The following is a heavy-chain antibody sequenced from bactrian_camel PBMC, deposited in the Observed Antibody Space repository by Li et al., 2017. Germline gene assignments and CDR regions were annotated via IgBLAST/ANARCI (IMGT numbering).Heavy chain of an antibody. CDR1: GFTFKAYA. V-gene: IGHV3S31*01. CDR2: IDKNGKT. CDR3: ASESIRHGCWVAAQKDFRF. D-gene: IGHD1*01. J-gene: IGHJ6*01. Sequence: VQLVESGGGSVRAGGSLRLSCAASGFTFKAYAMSWVRQAPGKEREGVASIDKNGKTDYADSVKGRFTISKDNAKNTLYLQMNSLKPEDSAMYYCASESIRHGCWVAAQKDFRFWGQGTQVTVS.